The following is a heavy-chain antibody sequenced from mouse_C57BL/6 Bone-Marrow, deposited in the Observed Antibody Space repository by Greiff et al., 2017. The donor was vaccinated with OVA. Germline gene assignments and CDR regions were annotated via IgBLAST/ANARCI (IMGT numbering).Heavy chain of an antibody. CDR2: IYPRSGNT. J-gene: IGHJ2*01. Sequence: QVQLQQSGAELARPGASVKLSCKASGYTFTSYGISWVKQRTGQGLEWIGEIYPRSGNTYYNEKFKGKSTLTADKSSSTAYMELRSLTSEDSAVYFCARGFTTVVATGVDYWGQGTTLTVSS. D-gene: IGHD1-1*01. CDR1: GYTFTSYG. V-gene: IGHV1-81*01. CDR3: ARGFTTVVATGVDY.